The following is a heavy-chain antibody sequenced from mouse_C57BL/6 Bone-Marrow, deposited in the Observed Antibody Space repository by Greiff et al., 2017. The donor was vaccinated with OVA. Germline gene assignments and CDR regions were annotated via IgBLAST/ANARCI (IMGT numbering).Heavy chain of an antibody. CDR2: ISSGGDYI. CDR1: GFTFSSYA. J-gene: IGHJ2*01. CDR3: TRDRYPFDY. V-gene: IGHV5-9-1*02. D-gene: IGHD1-1*01. Sequence: EVMLVESGEGLVKPGGSLKLSCAASGFTFSSYALSWVRQTPEKRLEWVAYISSGGDYIYYADTVKGRFTISRDNARNTLYLQMSSLKSEDTAMYYCTRDRYPFDYWGQGTTLTVSS.